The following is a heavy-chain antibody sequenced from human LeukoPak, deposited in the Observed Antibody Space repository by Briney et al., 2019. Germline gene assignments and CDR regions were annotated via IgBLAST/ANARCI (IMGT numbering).Heavy chain of an antibody. D-gene: IGHD2-15*01. J-gene: IGHJ4*02. Sequence: GGSLRLSCAASGFTFSSDGMHWVRQAPGKGLEWVAVISYDGSNKYYADSVKGRFTISRDNSKNTLYLQMNSLRAEDTAVYYCAKDDNMGYCSGGSCYLDYWGQGTLVTVSS. CDR1: GFTFSSDG. CDR3: AKDDNMGYCSGGSCYLDY. V-gene: IGHV3-30*18. CDR2: ISYDGSNK.